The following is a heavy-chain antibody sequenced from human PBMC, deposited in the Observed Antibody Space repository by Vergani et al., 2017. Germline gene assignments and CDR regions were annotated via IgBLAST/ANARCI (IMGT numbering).Heavy chain of an antibody. V-gene: IGHV3-23*04. CDR2: ISGSGDRT. D-gene: IGHD5-12*01. CDR1: GFTFSSYW. CDR3: AKGTLGYEGSFAY. J-gene: IGHJ3*01. Sequence: EVQLVESGGGLVQPGGSLRLSCAASGFTFSSYWMSWVRQAPGKGLEWVSAISGSGDRTYYADSVKGRFTISRGNSKNTLYLQMNSLRVEDTAAYYCAKGTLGYEGSFAYWGQGTMVTVSS.